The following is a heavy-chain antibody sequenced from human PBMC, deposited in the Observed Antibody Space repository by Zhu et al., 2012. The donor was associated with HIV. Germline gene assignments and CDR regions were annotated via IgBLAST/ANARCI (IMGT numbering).Heavy chain of an antibody. CDR1: GSSISGYY. V-gene: IGHV4-4*09. J-gene: IGHJ4*02. Sequence: QVQLQESGPGLVKPSETLSLTCTVSGSSISGYYWSWIRQPPGKGLEWIGYIYTSGSIDYNPSLESRATISLDTSKNQFSLEVNSVTAADTAVYYCARGRSNFDFWGQGNPGHRLL. D-gene: IGHD2-15*01. CDR3: ARGRSNFDF. CDR2: IYTSGSI.